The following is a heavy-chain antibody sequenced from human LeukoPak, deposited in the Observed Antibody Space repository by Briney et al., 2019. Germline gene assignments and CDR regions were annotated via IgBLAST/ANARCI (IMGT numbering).Heavy chain of an antibody. CDR2: IYYSGST. V-gene: IGHV4-61*01. D-gene: IGHD3-10*01. CDR1: GGSVSSGSYY. CDR3: ARGRPYLKSGYDY. J-gene: IGHJ4*02. Sequence: PSETLSLTCTVSGGSVSSGSYYWSWIRQPPGKGLEWIGYIYYSGSTNYNPSLKSRVTISVDTSKNQFSLKLSSVTAADTAVYYCARGRPYLKSGYDYWGQGTLVTVSS.